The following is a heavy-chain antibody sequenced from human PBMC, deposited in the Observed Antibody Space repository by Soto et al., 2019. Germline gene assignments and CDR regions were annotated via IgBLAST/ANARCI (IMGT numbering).Heavy chain of an antibody. V-gene: IGHV1-69*01. CDR2: IIPIFGTA. Sequence: QVQLVQSGAEVKKPGSSVKVSCNASGGTFSSYAISWVRQAPGQGLEWMGGIIPIFGTANYAQKFQGRVTITADESTSTAYMELSSLRSEDTAVYYCARDGYSSSWYSSYNWFDLWGQGTLVTVSS. D-gene: IGHD6-13*01. CDR3: ARDGYSSSWYSSYNWFDL. CDR1: GGTFSSYA. J-gene: IGHJ5*02.